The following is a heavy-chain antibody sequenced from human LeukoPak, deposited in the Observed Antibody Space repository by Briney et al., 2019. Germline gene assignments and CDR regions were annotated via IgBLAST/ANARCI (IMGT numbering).Heavy chain of an antibody. CDR1: GFTFSSYA. V-gene: IGHV3-23*01. Sequence: PGGSLRLSCAASGFTFSSYAMSWVRQAPGKGLEWVSAISGSGGSTYYADSVKGRFTISRDNSKSTLYLQMNSLRAEDTAVYYCVYSSSLGTGFDYWGQGTLVTVSS. CDR2: ISGSGGST. J-gene: IGHJ4*02. CDR3: VYSSSLGTGFDY. D-gene: IGHD6-13*01.